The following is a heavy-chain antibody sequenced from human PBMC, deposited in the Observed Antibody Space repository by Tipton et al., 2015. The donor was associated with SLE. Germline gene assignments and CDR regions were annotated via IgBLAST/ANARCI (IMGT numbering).Heavy chain of an antibody. Sequence: SLRLSCAASGFTFSSYAMNWVRQAPGKGLEWVSGISGSGGSTHYADSVKGRFTISRDNSKNTLYLQMNSLRAEDSAVYYCAKFLGWNDHFDYWGQGTLVTVSS. CDR3: AKFLGWNDHFDY. CDR2: ISGSGGST. D-gene: IGHD1-1*01. J-gene: IGHJ4*02. CDR1: GFTFSSYA. V-gene: IGHV3-23*01.